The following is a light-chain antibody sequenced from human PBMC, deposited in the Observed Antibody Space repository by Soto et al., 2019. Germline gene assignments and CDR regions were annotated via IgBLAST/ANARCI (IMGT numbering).Light chain of an antibody. CDR2: DDD. CDR1: NANIGNNK. Sequence: QPVLTQPPSASTTPGQKVTISCSGSNANIGNNKVNWYQQLPGTAPKLLIYDDDKRPSGIPDRFSGSKSGTSATLGITGFQTGDEADYYCGSWDSSLSAYVFGTGTKVTVL. J-gene: IGLJ1*01. V-gene: IGLV1-51*01. CDR3: GSWDSSLSAYV.